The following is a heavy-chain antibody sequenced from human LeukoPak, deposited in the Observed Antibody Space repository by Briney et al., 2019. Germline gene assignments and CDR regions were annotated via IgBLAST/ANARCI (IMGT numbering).Heavy chain of an antibody. Sequence: GGSLRLSCAASGFTVSSNYMSWVRQAPGKGLEWVSVIYSGGSTYYADSVKGRFTISRDNSKNTLYLQMNSLRAEDTAVYYCARDLGGSGSYPNHYYYMDVWGKGTTVTVSS. D-gene: IGHD3-10*01. CDR1: GFTVSSNY. V-gene: IGHV3-53*01. CDR2: IYSGGST. CDR3: ARDLGGSGSYPNHYYYMDV. J-gene: IGHJ6*03.